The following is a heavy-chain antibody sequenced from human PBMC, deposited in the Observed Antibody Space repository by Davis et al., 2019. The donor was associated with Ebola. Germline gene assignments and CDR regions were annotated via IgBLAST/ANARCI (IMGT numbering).Heavy chain of an antibody. CDR1: GFTFSGSA. CDR3: TLTVTSFDY. Sequence: LSLTCAASGFTFSGSAMHWVRQASGKGLEWVGRIRSKANSYATAYAASVKGRFTISRDDSKNTAYLQMNSLKTEDTAVYYCTLTVTSFDYWGQGTLVTVSS. CDR2: IRSKANSYAT. J-gene: IGHJ4*02. V-gene: IGHV3-73*01. D-gene: IGHD4-17*01.